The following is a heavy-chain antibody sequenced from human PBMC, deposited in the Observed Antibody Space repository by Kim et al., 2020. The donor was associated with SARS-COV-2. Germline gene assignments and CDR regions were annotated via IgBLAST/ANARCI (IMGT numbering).Heavy chain of an antibody. D-gene: IGHD3-9*01. Sequence: GGSLRLSCAASGLTFSSYVMAWVRQAPGKGLEWVSSISGSGSSTYHADSVKGRFTTSRDNYKNALYLQMNSLRAEDTAVYYCAKSYDTFIGGYFYGMDV. V-gene: IGHV3-23*01. J-gene: IGHJ6*01. CDR1: GLTFSSYV. CDR3: AKSYDTFIGGYFYGMDV. CDR2: ISGSGSST.